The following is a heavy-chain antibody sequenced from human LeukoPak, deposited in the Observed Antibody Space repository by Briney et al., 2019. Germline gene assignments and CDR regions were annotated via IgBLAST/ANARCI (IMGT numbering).Heavy chain of an antibody. Sequence: PSETLSLTCAVSGGSISSGGYSWSWIRQPPGKGLEWIGYIYHSGSIYYNPSLKSRVTISVDRSKNQFSLKLSSVTAADTAVYYCARVAGMSYFDYWGQGTLVTVSS. V-gene: IGHV4-30-2*01. J-gene: IGHJ4*02. D-gene: IGHD5/OR15-5a*01. CDR2: IYHSGSI. CDR1: GGSISSGGYS. CDR3: ARVAGMSYFDY.